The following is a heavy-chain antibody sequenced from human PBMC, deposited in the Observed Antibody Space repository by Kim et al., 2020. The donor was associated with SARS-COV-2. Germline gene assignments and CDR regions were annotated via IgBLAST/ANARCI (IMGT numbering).Heavy chain of an antibody. CDR3: AKDSAKYYYGSGSYLTGVDY. J-gene: IGHJ4*02. Sequence: GGSLRLSCAASGFTFSSYGMHWVRQAPGEGLEWVAVISYDGSNKYYADSVKGRFTISRDNSKNTLYLQMNSLRAEDTAVYYCAKDSAKYYYGSGSYLTGVDYWGQGTLVTVSS. V-gene: IGHV3-30*18. D-gene: IGHD3-10*01. CDR1: GFTFSSYG. CDR2: ISYDGSNK.